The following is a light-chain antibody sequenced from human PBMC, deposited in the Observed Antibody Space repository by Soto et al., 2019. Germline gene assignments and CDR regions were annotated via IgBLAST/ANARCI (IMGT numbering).Light chain of an antibody. Sequence: DIQMTQSPSTLSGSVGDRVTITCRASQAISSHLAWYQQKPGKAPKLLVYVASTLQSGVPSRFSGSGSGTDFTLTISRLEPEDFAVYYCQKYGSSPPWTFGQGTKVDIK. CDR2: VAS. V-gene: IGKV1-9*01. CDR1: QAISSH. J-gene: IGKJ1*01. CDR3: QKYGSSPPWT.